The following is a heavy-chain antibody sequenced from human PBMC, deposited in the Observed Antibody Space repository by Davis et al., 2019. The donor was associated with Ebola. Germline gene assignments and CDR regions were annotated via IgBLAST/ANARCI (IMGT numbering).Heavy chain of an antibody. Sequence: GESLKISCAASGFTFSSYAMSWVRQAPGKGLEWVSAISGSGGSTYYADSVKGRFTISRDNSKNTLYLQMNSLRAEDTAVYYCARFLRDYYYGMDVWGKGTTVTVSS. D-gene: IGHD2-21*01. V-gene: IGHV3-23*01. CDR2: ISGSGGST. CDR3: ARFLRDYYYGMDV. CDR1: GFTFSSYA. J-gene: IGHJ6*04.